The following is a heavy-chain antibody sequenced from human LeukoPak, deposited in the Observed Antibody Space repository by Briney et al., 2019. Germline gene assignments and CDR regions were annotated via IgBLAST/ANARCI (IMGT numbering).Heavy chain of an antibody. Sequence: ASVKVSCKASGYTFTGYYMPWVRQAPGQGLEWMGWINPNSGGTNYAQKFQGRVTMTRDTSISPSYLELSRLRSDDTAVYYCATLAAAPQFDYWGQGTLVTVSS. CDR1: GYTFTGYY. D-gene: IGHD6-13*01. V-gene: IGHV1-2*02. CDR3: ATLAAAPQFDY. J-gene: IGHJ4*02. CDR2: INPNSGGT.